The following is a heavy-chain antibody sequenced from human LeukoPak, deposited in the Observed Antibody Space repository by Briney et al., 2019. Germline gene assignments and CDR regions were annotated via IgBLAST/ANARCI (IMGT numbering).Heavy chain of an antibody. J-gene: IGHJ4*02. Sequence: GGSLRLSCAASGFTFTNAWMTWVRQAPGKGLEWVGRIKSKGDGGTADCAAPVKDRFTISRDDSKNTLYLQMNSLKTEDTAVYYCTTVRDHGDYALDYWGQGTLVTVSS. D-gene: IGHD4-17*01. CDR2: IKSKGDGGTA. CDR1: GFTFTNAW. CDR3: TTVRDHGDYALDY. V-gene: IGHV3-15*01.